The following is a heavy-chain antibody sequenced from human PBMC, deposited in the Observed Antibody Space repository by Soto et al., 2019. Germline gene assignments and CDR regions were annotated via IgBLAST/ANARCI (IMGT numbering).Heavy chain of an antibody. V-gene: IGHV3-48*03. D-gene: IGHD6-19*01. CDR1: GFTFNSYE. CDR2: ISDSGRTI. Sequence: EVQLVESGGRLVQPGGSLRLSCAASGFTFNSYEMTWVRQAPGKGLEWISYISDSGRTIYYADSVKGRFTISRDSAENSQYLQMDSLRADDTAVYYCARVGAGGWDIPFDFWGQGTLVTVSS. CDR3: ARVGAGGWDIPFDF. J-gene: IGHJ4*02.